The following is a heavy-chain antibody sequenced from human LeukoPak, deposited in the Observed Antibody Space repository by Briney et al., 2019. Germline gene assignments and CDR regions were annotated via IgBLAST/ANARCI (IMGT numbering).Heavy chain of an antibody. CDR3: AREEEDYYDNSGYYGD. V-gene: IGHV4-4*07. CDR1: GGSISSYY. D-gene: IGHD3-22*01. Sequence: SETLSLTCTVSGGSISSYYWSWIRQPAGKGLEWIGRIYTRGSTNYNPSLKSRVTISVHTSKNQFSLKLSSVAAADTAVYYCAREEEDYYDNSGYYGDWGQGTLVTVSS. J-gene: IGHJ4*02. CDR2: IYTRGST.